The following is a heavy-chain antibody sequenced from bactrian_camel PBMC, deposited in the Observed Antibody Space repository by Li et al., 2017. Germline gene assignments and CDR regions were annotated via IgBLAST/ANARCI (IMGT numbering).Heavy chain of an antibody. Sequence: QLVESGGGSVQAGGSLRLSCAASPYTSSRYCMGWFRQAPGKGREGVATIDTDGTTRYGDSVKGRFTISKDNAKNTLYLQMNSLKPEDTAVYYCAARRRVCGGDGLQTLQYDHDYWGQGTQVTVS. V-gene: IGHV3S26*01. J-gene: IGHJ4*01. CDR1: PYTSSRYC. CDR3: AARRRVCGGDGLQTLQYDHDY. CDR2: IDTDGTT. D-gene: IGHD5*01.